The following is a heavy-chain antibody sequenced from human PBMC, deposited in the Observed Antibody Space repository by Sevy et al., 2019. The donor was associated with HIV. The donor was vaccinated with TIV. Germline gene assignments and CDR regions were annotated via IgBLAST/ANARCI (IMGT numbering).Heavy chain of an antibody. Sequence: SETLSLTCAVYGGSFSGYYWSWIRQPPGKGLEWIGEINHSGSTNYNPSLKSRVTISVDTSKNQFSLKLSSVTAADTAVYYCARVQLLRFLEWLPKYYYYGMDVWGQGTTVTVSS. CDR2: INHSGST. CDR3: ARVQLLRFLEWLPKYYYYGMDV. J-gene: IGHJ6*02. V-gene: IGHV4-34*01. CDR1: GGSFSGYY. D-gene: IGHD3-3*01.